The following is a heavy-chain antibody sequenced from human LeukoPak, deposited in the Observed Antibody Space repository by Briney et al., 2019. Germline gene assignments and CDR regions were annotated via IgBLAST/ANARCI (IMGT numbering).Heavy chain of an antibody. CDR2: ISGSGGST. V-gene: IGHV3-23*01. D-gene: IGHD6-19*01. J-gene: IGHJ4*02. CDR3: AKDRVAGTLFYYFDY. Sequence: GGSLRLSCAASGFTFSSYGMHWVRQAPGKGLEWVSAISGSGGSTYYAGPVKGRFTISRDNSKNTLYLQMNSLRAEDTAVYYCAKDRVAGTLFYYFDYWGQGTLVTVSS. CDR1: GFTFSSYG.